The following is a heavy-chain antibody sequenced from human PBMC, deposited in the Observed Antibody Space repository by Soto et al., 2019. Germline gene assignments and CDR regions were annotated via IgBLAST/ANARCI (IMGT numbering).Heavy chain of an antibody. CDR2: IIPIFGTA. CDR1: GGTFSSYA. J-gene: IGHJ6*02. CDR3: ARGDIVVVPAATYYYYGMDV. D-gene: IGHD2-2*01. Sequence: WTSVKVSCKASGGTFSSYAISWVRQAPGQGLEWMGGIIPIFGTANYAQKFQGRVTITADESTSTAYMELSSLRSEDTAVYYCARGDIVVVPAATYYYYGMDVWGQGTTVTVSS. V-gene: IGHV1-69*13.